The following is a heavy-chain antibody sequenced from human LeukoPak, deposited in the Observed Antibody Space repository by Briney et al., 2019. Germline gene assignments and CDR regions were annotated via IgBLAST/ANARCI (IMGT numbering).Heavy chain of an antibody. CDR2: IYYSGST. D-gene: IGHD5-12*01. Sequence: PSETLSLTCTVSGGSISSYYWSWIRQPTGKGLAWIGYIYYSGSTNYNPSLKSRVTISVDTSKNQFSLKLSSVTAADTAVYYCARDGSSGYRPSNAFDIWGQGTMVTVSS. V-gene: IGHV4-59*01. J-gene: IGHJ3*02. CDR3: ARDGSSGYRPSNAFDI. CDR1: GGSISSYY.